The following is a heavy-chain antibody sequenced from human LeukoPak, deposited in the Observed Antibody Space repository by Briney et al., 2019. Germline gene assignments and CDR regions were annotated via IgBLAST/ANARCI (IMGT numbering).Heavy chain of an antibody. CDR3: AKGGKWDVTPFDY. Sequence: GGSLRLSCAASGFTFSSYSMNWVRQAPGKGLEWVSSISSSSSYIYYADSVKGRFTISRDNSKNTLYLQVNSLRAEDTAVYYCAKGGKWDVTPFDYWGQGTLVTVSS. V-gene: IGHV3-21*04. CDR2: ISSSSSYI. CDR1: GFTFSSYS. D-gene: IGHD1-26*01. J-gene: IGHJ4*02.